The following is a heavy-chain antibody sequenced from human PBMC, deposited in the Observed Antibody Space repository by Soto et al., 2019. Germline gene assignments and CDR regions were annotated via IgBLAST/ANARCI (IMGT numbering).Heavy chain of an antibody. V-gene: IGHV3-21*01. Sequence: GGSLRLSCAASGFTFSSYSMDWVRQAPGKGLEWVSSISSSSSYIYYADSVKGRFTISRDNAKNSLYLQMNSLRAEDTAVYYCAALPLYYYDSSGPWGQGTLVTVSS. CDR2: ISSSSSYI. D-gene: IGHD3-22*01. CDR1: GFTFSSYS. CDR3: AALPLYYYDSSGP. J-gene: IGHJ5*02.